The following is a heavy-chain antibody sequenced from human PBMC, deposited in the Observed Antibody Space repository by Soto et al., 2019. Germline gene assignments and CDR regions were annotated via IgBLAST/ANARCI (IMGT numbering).Heavy chain of an antibody. CDR1: GGSISSSNYY. V-gene: IGHV4-39*07. D-gene: IGHD1-26*01. CDR3: ARLGGSYAVPHFDY. CDR2: VHICEKA. J-gene: IGHJ4*02. Sequence: PSETLSLTCTVSGGSISSSNYYWGWIRQPPGKGLEWIGSVHICEKAYYNPSLKSRVTLSVDTSKNQFSLKLSSVTAADTAVYYCARLGGSYAVPHFDYWGQGTLVTVSS.